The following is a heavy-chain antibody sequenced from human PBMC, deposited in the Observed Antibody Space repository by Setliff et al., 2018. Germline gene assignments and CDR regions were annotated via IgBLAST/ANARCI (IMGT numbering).Heavy chain of an antibody. CDR3: AKHDGRSSFDY. CDR2: IYTSWST. D-gene: IGHD3-22*01. V-gene: IGHV4-61*09. J-gene: IGHJ4*02. CDR1: GDSISSRRNY. Sequence: PSETLSLTCTVSGDSISSRRNYWGWFRQPAGKELEWIGQIYTSWSTNYNPSLKSRVTISLDTSKSQFFLKLDAVTAADTAVYYCAKHDGRSSFDYWGQGTLVTVSS.